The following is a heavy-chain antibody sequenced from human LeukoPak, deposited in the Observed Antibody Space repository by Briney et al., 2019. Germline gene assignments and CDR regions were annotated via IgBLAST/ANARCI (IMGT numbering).Heavy chain of an antibody. J-gene: IGHJ4*02. CDR3: ASLIEAAAGAYYFDY. Sequence: PSGTLSLTCAVSGGSISSSNWWSWVRPPPGKGLEWIGEIYHSGSTNYNPSLKSRVTISVDKSKNQFSLKLSSVTAADTAVYYCASLIEAAAGAYYFDYWGQGTLVTVSS. D-gene: IGHD6-13*01. CDR2: IYHSGST. V-gene: IGHV4-4*02. CDR1: GGSISSSNW.